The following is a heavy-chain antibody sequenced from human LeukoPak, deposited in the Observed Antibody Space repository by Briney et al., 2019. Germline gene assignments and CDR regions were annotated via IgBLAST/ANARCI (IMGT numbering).Heavy chain of an antibody. Sequence: GGSLRLSCAVSGFIVSSNHMNWLRQAPGMGREGVANIKQDGSETYHVDSVKGGFTISRDNSKNSLYLQMNSLRTEDTAVYSCARLNYYANKGPDAFDIWGQGTLVTVSS. CDR1: GFIVSSNH. CDR2: IKQDGSET. V-gene: IGHV3-7*01. J-gene: IGHJ3*02. CDR3: ARLNYYANKGPDAFDI. D-gene: IGHD3-10*01.